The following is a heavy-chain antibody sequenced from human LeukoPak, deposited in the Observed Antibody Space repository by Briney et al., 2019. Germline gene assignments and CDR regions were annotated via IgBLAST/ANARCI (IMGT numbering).Heavy chain of an antibody. Sequence: SETLSLTCTVSGGSISSYYWSWIRQPPGEGLEWIGYIYYSGSTNYNPSLKSRVTISVDTSKNQFSLKLSSVTAADTAVYYCARGYYYRRWGQGTLVTVSS. CDR1: GGSISSYY. CDR3: ARGYYYRR. CDR2: IYYSGST. J-gene: IGHJ4*02. V-gene: IGHV4-59*08. D-gene: IGHD3-10*01.